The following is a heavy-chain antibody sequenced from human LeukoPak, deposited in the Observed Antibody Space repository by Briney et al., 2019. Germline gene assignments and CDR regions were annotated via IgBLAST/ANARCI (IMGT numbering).Heavy chain of an antibody. CDR3: ARDHYGPGKVDYGLDV. CDR1: GGSIRSGDYY. V-gene: IGHV4-30-4*01. J-gene: IGHJ6*02. CDR2: TYYSGST. Sequence: SQTLSLTCTVSGGSIRSGDYYWSWIRQPPGKDLEWIGYTYYSGSTYYNPSLKSRVTISVDTSKNQFSLKLTSVTAADTAVYYCARDHYGPGKVDYGLDVWGQGTTVTVSS. D-gene: IGHD3-10*01.